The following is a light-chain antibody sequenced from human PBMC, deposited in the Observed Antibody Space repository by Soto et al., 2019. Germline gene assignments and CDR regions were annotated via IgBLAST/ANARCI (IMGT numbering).Light chain of an antibody. V-gene: IGKV3-15*01. Sequence: EIVMTQSPASLSVSPGERAALSCRASQSVSTNLAWYQQKPGQSPRLLIYGASTRATGIPARFSGSGSETEFTLTISSLQSEDFAVYYCQQYTNWPPSTFGQGTNLEIK. CDR2: GAS. CDR3: QQYTNWPPST. J-gene: IGKJ2*01. CDR1: QSVSTN.